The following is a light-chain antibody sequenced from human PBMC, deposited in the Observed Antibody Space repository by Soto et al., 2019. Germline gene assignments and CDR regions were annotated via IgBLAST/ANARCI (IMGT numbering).Light chain of an antibody. CDR3: QHRAGWPPALT. CDR2: GAS. CDR1: QSVTSIY. J-gene: IGKJ4*01. Sequence: EIVLTQSPDTLSLSPGERATLSCRASQSVTSIYLAWYQQKPGQAPRLLIYGASSRATGIPDRFSGSGSGTDFTLTISRLEPDDFAVYYCQHRAGWPPALTFGGGTKVDIK. V-gene: IGKV3-20*01.